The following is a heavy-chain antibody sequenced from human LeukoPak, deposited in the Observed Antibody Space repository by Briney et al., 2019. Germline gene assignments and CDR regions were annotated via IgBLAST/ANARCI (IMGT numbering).Heavy chain of an antibody. J-gene: IGHJ6*02. D-gene: IGHD3-3*01. CDR3: ARDRGFTIFGVVINDYYYYGMDV. CDR2: IYSGGST. CDR1: GFTFSNAW. Sequence: PGGSLRLSCAASGFTFSNAWMSWVRQAPGKGLEWVSVIYSGGSTYYADSVKGRFTISRDNSKNTLYLQMNSLRAEDTAVYYCARDRGFTIFGVVINDYYYYGMDVWGQGTTVTVSS. V-gene: IGHV3-66*01.